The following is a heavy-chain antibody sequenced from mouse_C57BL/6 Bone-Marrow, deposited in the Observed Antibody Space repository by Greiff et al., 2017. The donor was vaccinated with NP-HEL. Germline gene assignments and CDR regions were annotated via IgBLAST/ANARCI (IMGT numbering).Heavy chain of an antibody. V-gene: IGHV5-4*03. J-gene: IGHJ3*01. CDR1: GFTFSSYA. D-gene: IGHD2-12*01. CDR3: ARLRRGGGFAY. Sequence: EVKLLESGGGLVKPGGSLKLSCAASGFTFSSYAMSCVRQTPEKRLEWVATISDGGSYTYYPDNVKGRFTISRDNAKNNLYLQMSHLQSEDTAMYYCARLRRGGGFAYWGQGTLVTVSA. CDR2: ISDGGSYT.